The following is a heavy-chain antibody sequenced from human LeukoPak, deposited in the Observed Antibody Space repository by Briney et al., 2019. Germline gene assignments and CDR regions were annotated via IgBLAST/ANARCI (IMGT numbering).Heavy chain of an antibody. CDR3: ASASRSGYDDH. D-gene: IGHD3-3*01. V-gene: IGHV3-74*01. CDR1: GFTFSSYW. Sequence: GGSLRLSCAASGFTFSSYWMHWVRQAPGKGLVWVSRINRGGSSATYADSVKGRFTISRDNAKNTLYLQMNSLSAEDTAVYYCASASRSGYDDHWGQGTLVTVST. CDR2: INRGGSSA. J-gene: IGHJ4*02.